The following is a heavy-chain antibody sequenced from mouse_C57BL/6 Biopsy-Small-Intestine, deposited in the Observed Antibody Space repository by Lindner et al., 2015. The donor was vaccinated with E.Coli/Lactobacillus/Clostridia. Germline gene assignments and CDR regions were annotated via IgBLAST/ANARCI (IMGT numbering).Heavy chain of an antibody. CDR3: ARDMYSSSSPSRF. Sequence: LVKVSCKASGYTFTTYGISWVRQAPGQGLEWMGWIDSYNGNTKYAQKVQGRVTMTTDTSTRTAYMELRSLRSDDTAVYYCARDMYSSSSPSRFWGQGTLVTVSS. D-gene: IGHD6-2*01. CDR1: GYTFTTYG. J-gene: IGHJ4*01. V-gene: IGHV14-1*02. CDR2: IDSYNGNT.